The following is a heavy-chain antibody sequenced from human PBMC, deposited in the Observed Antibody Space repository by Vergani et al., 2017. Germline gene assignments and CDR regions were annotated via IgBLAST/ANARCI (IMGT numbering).Heavy chain of an antibody. CDR1: GFPFSDYG. CDR2: ISYDGNKK. Sequence: QVQLVESGGGEVQPGRSLRLSCSAAGFPFSDYGVHWVRQAPGKGLEWVSVISYDGNKKNYADSVKGRFTISRDNSKNTLYLEMNALRAEDTAVYYCAKARDPNCKGGNCYSYYYGLDLWGQGTTVTVSS. D-gene: IGHD2-15*01. CDR3: AKARDPNCKGGNCYSYYYGLDL. J-gene: IGHJ6*02. V-gene: IGHV3-30*18.